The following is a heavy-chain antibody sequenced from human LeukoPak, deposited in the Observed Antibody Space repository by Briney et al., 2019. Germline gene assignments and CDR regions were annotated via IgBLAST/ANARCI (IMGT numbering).Heavy chain of an antibody. D-gene: IGHD4-17*01. J-gene: IGHJ6*02. V-gene: IGHV4-59*08. Sequence: SETLSLTCTVSGGSISSYYWSWIRQPPGKGLEWIGYIYYSGSTNYNPSLKSRVTISVDTSKNQFSLKLSSVTAADTAMYYCARQYGDYLSGMDVWGQGTTVTVSS. CDR2: IYYSGST. CDR3: ARQYGDYLSGMDV. CDR1: GGSISSYY.